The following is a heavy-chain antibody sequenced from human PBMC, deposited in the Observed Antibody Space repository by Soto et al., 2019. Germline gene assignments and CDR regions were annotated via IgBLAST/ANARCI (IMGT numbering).Heavy chain of an antibody. CDR2: IYYSGST. V-gene: IGHV4-31*03. CDR1: GGSISSGGYY. CDR3: ARDKGRGVAAAGTRVWFDP. D-gene: IGHD6-13*01. Sequence: QVQLQESGPGLVKPSQTLSLTCTVSGGSISSGGYYWSWIRQHPGKGLEWIGYIYYSGSTYYNPSLKSRVTISVDTSKNQFSLKLSSVTAADTAVYYCARDKGRGVAAAGTRVWFDPWGQGTLVTVSS. J-gene: IGHJ5*02.